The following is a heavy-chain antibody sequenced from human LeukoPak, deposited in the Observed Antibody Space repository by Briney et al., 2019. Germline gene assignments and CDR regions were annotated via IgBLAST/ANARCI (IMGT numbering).Heavy chain of an antibody. CDR1: GFNFNIYA. CDR3: AKDPETIFGITMSN. J-gene: IGHJ4*02. CDR2: ISGGGST. Sequence: GGSLRLSCAASGFNFNIYAMAWVRQAPGKGLQWVSGISGGGSTFYADSVKGRFTISRDNSNNTLYLQMNSLRAEDTAVYYCAKDPETIFGITMSNRGQGTLVTVST. V-gene: IGHV3-23*01. D-gene: IGHD3-3*01.